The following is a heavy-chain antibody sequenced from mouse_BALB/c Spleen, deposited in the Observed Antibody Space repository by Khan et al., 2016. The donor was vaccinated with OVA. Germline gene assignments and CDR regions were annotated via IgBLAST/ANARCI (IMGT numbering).Heavy chain of an antibody. CDR1: GYSFTVYY. CDR2: VNPNNGDT. CDR3: ARGYEFFPY. J-gene: IGHJ3*01. D-gene: IGHD2-12*01. V-gene: IGHV1-26*01. Sequence: VRLQQSGPDLVKPGASVKISCKASGYSFTVYYMTWVKQSPGKSPEWIGRVNPNNGDTNYNQNFKGKAILTVDKSSNTAYMELRSLTSEDSAVFYCARGYEFFPYWGQGTLVTVSA.